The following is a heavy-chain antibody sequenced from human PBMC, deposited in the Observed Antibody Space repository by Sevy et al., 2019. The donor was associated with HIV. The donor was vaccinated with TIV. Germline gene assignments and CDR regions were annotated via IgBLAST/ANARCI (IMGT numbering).Heavy chain of an antibody. V-gene: IGHV3-48*03. J-gene: IGHJ4*02. D-gene: IGHD6-19*01. CDR1: GFTFSSYE. Sequence: GSLRLSCAASGFTFSSYEMNWVRQAPGKGLEWVSYISSSGSTIYYADSVKGRFTISRDNAKNSLYLQMNSLRAEDTAVYYCARETGTPGIAVAGYFDYWGQGTLVTVSS. CDR2: ISSSGSTI. CDR3: ARETGTPGIAVAGYFDY.